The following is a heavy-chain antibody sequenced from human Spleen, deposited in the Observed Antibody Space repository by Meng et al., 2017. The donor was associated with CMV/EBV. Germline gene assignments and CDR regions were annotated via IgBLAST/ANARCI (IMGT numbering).Heavy chain of an antibody. Sequence: KISCKVSGYTFTDYYMHWVQEAPGQGLEWMGLIDPEDGETIYAERFQGRITITADTSTDTTYMEVNSLGSQDTAVYYCATSGLGLECWGQGTLVTVSS. D-gene: IGHD2-8*02. CDR3: ATSGLGLEC. CDR1: GYTFTDYY. V-gene: IGHV1-69-2*01. CDR2: IDPEDGET. J-gene: IGHJ4*02.